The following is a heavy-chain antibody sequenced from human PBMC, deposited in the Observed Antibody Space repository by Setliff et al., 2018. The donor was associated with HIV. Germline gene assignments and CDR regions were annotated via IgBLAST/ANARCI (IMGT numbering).Heavy chain of an antibody. CDR2: IYTSGSA. V-gene: IGHV4-61*02. CDR1: VGSVSSGNHY. Sequence: PSETLSLTCTVSVGSVSSGNHYWSWIRQPAGKGLEWIGRIYTSGSANYNPSLKSRVTISVDTSKNQFSLKLSSVTAADTAIYYCAREDSSSWYSSLSFWGQGTLVTVSS. J-gene: IGHJ1*01. D-gene: IGHD6-13*01. CDR3: AREDSSSWYSSLSF.